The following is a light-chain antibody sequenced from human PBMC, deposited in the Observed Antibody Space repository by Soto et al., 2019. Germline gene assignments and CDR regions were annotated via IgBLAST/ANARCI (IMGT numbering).Light chain of an antibody. CDR3: QQYNSFSYT. V-gene: IGKV1-5*01. J-gene: IGKJ2*01. CDR2: YAS. CDR1: QSISSW. Sequence: DIQMTQSPSTLSASVGDRVTITCRASQSISSWLAWYQQKPGKAPKLLIYYASSLESGVPSRFSGSGSGTEFTLTISSLQPDDFATYYCQQYNSFSYTFGQGTKVDIK.